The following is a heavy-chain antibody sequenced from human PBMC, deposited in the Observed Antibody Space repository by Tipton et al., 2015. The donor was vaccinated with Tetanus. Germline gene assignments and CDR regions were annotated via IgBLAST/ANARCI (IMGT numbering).Heavy chain of an antibody. J-gene: IGHJ4*02. D-gene: IGHD5-12*01. Sequence: TLSLTCAVSGYSISSGYYWGWIRQPPGKGLEWIGSIYHSGSTYYNPSLKSRVTISVDTPKNQFSRKLSSVTAADTAVYYCARGKRVAYYFDYWGQGTLVTVSS. CDR2: IYHSGST. CDR3: ARGKRVAYYFDY. CDR1: GYSISSGYY. V-gene: IGHV4-38-2*01.